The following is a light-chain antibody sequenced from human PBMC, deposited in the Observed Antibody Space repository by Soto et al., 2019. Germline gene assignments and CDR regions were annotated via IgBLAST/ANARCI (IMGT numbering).Light chain of an antibody. CDR2: EVS. J-gene: IGLJ3*02. V-gene: IGLV2-14*01. Sequence: QSALTQPASVSGSPGQSVTISCTGTSSDIGAYKYVSWYQQHPGKPPKLMIYEVSNRPSGVSHRFSGSKSGNTASLTISGLQAEDEADYYCSSHASATTRVFGGGT. CDR1: SSDIGAYKY. CDR3: SSHASATTRV.